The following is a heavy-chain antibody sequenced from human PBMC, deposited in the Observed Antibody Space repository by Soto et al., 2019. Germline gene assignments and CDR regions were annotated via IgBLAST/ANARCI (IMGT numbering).Heavy chain of an antibody. J-gene: IGHJ6*03. V-gene: IGHV3-21*01. CDR2: ISSSSSYI. Sequence: ESGGGLVKPGGSLRLSCAASGFTFSSYSMNWVRQAPGKGLEWVSSISSSSSYIYYADSVKGRFTISRDNAKNSLYLQMNSLRAEDTAVYYCARDGATVVPAAMETHYYYYYMDVWGKGTTVTVSS. CDR3: ARDGATVVPAAMETHYYYYYMDV. D-gene: IGHD2-2*01. CDR1: GFTFSSYS.